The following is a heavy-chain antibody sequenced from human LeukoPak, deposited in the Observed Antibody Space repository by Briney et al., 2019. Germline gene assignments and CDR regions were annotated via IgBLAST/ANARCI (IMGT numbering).Heavy chain of an antibody. CDR2: IYHSGST. CDR3: ARDSTALWFGELLMDY. CDR1: GYSISSGYY. D-gene: IGHD3-10*01. V-gene: IGHV4-38-2*02. Sequence: SETLSLTCVVSGYSISSGYYWGWIRQPPGKGLEWIGGIYHSGSTYYNPSLKSRVTISVDTSKNQFSLKLSSVTAADTAVYYCARDSTALWFGELLMDYWGQGTLVTVSS. J-gene: IGHJ4*02.